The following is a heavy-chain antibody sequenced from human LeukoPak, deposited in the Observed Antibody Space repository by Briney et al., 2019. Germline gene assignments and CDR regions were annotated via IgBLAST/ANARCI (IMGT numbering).Heavy chain of an antibody. D-gene: IGHD6-19*01. J-gene: IGHJ4*02. V-gene: IGHV3-21*01. CDR1: EFTFSGYT. CDR3: ARAVAVDY. CDR2: ISSSSSYI. Sequence: GGSLRLSCAASEFTFSGYTMNWVLQAPGKGLEWVSSISSSSSYIYYADSVKGRFTISRDNAKNSLYLQMNSLRAEDTAVYYCARAVAVDYWGQGTLVTVSS.